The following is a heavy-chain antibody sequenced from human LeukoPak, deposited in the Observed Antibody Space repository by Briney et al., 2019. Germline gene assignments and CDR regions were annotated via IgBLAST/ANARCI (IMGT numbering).Heavy chain of an antibody. CDR1: GGSISSYY. J-gene: IGHJ4*02. CDR3: ARREGDLFDY. D-gene: IGHD2-21*02. Sequence: SETLSLTCTVSGGSISSYYRSWIRQPPGKGLEWIGYIYYSGSTNYNPSLKSRVTISVDTSKNQFSLKLSSVTAADTAVYYCARREGDLFDYWGQGTLVTVSS. CDR2: IYYSGST. V-gene: IGHV4-59*08.